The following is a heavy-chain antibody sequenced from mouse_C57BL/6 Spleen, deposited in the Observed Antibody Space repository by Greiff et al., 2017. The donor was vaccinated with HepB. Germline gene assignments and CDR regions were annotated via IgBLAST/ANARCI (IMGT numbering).Heavy chain of an antibody. CDR1: GYTFTSYW. CDR3: AMGFYGNWWYFDV. CDR2: INPSNGGT. V-gene: IGHV1-53*01. D-gene: IGHD2-1*01. J-gene: IGHJ1*03. Sequence: VQLKQPGTELVKPGASVKLSCKASGYTFTSYWMHWVKQRPGQGLEWIGNINPSNGGTNYNEKFKSKATLTVDKSSSTAYMQLSSLTSEDSAVYYCAMGFYGNWWYFDVWGTGTTVTVSS.